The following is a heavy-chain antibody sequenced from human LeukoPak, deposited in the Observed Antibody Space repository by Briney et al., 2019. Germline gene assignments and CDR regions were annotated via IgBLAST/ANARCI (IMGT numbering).Heavy chain of an antibody. V-gene: IGHV3-7*01. CDR2: INQDGRAK. Sequence: PGGSLRLSCAASGFTFSSYDMSWVRQAPGKGLEWVANINQDGRAKYYVDSVKGRFTISRDNAKNSLYLQMNSLRAEDTAVYYCARDRATIAVAGTYVAIDYYMDVWGKGTTVTVSS. D-gene: IGHD6-19*01. CDR3: ARDRATIAVAGTYVAIDYYMDV. CDR1: GFTFSSYD. J-gene: IGHJ6*03.